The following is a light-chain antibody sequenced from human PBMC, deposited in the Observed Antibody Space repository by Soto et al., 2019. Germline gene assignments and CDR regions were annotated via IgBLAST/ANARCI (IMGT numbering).Light chain of an antibody. CDR1: QSVSXN. Sequence: PGERATLSCWVSQSVSXNLXXYXXKXGXXXRXXXYGASSRATGIPARFSGSGYGTEFTLTIGSLQSDDFAVYYCQQYNNWPRTFGQGTKVDIK. V-gene: IGKV3-15*01. CDR2: GAS. CDR3: QQYNNWPRT. J-gene: IGKJ2*01.